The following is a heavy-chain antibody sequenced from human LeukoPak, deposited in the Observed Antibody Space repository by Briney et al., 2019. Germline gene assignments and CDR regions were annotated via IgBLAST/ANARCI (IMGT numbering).Heavy chain of an antibody. CDR1: GFKFNDYA. V-gene: IGHV3-9*01. D-gene: IGHD1-26*01. Sequence: GGSLRLSCVASGFKFNDYAMHWVRHAPGKGLEWVSGLSWHSGSIGYADSVKGRFLISRDNAKNSLYLEMNSLRPEDSALYYCAKETKVGENLYYFDYWGRGTLVTVSS. J-gene: IGHJ4*02. CDR2: LSWHSGSI. CDR3: AKETKVGENLYYFDY.